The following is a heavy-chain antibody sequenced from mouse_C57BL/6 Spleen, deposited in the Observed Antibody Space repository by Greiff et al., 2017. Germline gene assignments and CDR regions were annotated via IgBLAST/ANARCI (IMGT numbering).Heavy chain of an antibody. CDR3: ARGFDY. J-gene: IGHJ2*01. V-gene: IGHV1-42*01. CDR2: INPSTGGT. Sequence: EVQVVESGPELVKPGASVKISCKASGYSFTGYYMNWVKQSPEKSLEWIGEINPSTGGTTYNQKFKAKATLTVDKSSSTAYMQLKSLTSEDSAVYYCARGFDYWGQGTTLTVSS. CDR1: GYSFTGYY.